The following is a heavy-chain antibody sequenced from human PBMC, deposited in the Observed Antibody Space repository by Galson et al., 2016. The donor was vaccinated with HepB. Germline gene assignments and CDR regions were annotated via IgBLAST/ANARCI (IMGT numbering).Heavy chain of an antibody. V-gene: IGHV4-4*07. J-gene: IGHJ4*02. Sequence: SETLSLTCTVSGGSLSNNSWGWIRQPAGKGLEWIGRIYTSGSTNYNPSLKSRVTMSADTSKNQFSLQLRSVTDADTAVYYCARESDLTIFGLFVYWGQGTLVTVSS. CDR2: IYTSGST. CDR3: ARESDLTIFGLFVY. CDR1: GGSLSNNS. D-gene: IGHD3-3*01.